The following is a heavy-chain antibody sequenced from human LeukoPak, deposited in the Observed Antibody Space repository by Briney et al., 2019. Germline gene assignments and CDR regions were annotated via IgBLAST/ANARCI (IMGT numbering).Heavy chain of an antibody. J-gene: IGHJ4*02. CDR3: ARARYGSGGYFFDF. V-gene: IGHV3-7*04. Sequence: GGSLRLSCEASGFTFNTYDMNWVRQAPGKGLECVANIKQDGSEIYFVDSVKGRFTISRDNAKSSLYLQMNSLRGEDTAVYYCARARYGSGGYFFDFWGQGTLVTVSS. CDR2: IKQDGSEI. CDR1: GFTFNTYD. D-gene: IGHD3-10*01.